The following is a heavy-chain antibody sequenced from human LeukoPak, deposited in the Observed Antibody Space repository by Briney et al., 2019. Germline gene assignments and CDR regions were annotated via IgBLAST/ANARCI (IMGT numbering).Heavy chain of an antibody. V-gene: IGHV3-23*01. CDR2: IGGSGGRT. J-gene: IGHJ6*03. CDR1: GFTVSSNY. CDR3: AKVPPPAGSGSYYFYYYYYMYV. D-gene: IGHD1-26*01. Sequence: GGSLRLSCAASGFTVSSNYMSWGRQAAGNGLEWVSAIGGSGGRTYYADSVKGRFTISRDNSKNTLYLQMNSLRAEDTAVYYCAKVPPPAGSGSYYFYYYYYMYVWGKGTTVTVSS.